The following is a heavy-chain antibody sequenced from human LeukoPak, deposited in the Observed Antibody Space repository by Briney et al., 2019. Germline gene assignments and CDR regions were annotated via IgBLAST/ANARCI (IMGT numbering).Heavy chain of an antibody. Sequence: GSLRLSCAASGFAFSSYSMNWVRQAPGKGLEWVSSISSSSSYIYYADSVKGRFTISRDNAKNSLYLQMNSLRAEDTAVYYCATPDPNYYGMDVWGQGTTVTVSS. CDR2: ISSSSSYI. CDR1: GFAFSSYS. J-gene: IGHJ6*02. CDR3: ATPDPNYYGMDV. V-gene: IGHV3-21*01.